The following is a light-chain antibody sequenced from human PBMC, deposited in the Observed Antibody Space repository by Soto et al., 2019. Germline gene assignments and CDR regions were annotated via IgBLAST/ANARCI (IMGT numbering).Light chain of an antibody. J-gene: IGLJ2*01. V-gene: IGLV2-14*01. CDR1: NYDIGSYSY. Sequence: QSVLAQPLPLSASPAQSITVWRGGFNYDIGSYSYVAWYQQYPGLAPRLLIYDVDHRPSGIPNRFSGSKSGNTASLTISDLRSEDEATYFCSSFTITTTLIFGGGTKVTVL. CDR3: SSFTITTTLI. CDR2: DVD.